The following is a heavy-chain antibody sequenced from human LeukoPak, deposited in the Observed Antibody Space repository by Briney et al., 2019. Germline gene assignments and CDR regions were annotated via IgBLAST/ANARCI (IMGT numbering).Heavy chain of an antibody. Sequence: SETLSLTCTVSGGSMSSSSYYWGWIRQPPGKGLEWIGNIYYSGSTYYNPSLKSRVTISVDTSKNQFSLQLNSVTPEDTAVYYCARDRTGDLYIDYWGQGTLVTVSS. CDR2: IYYSGST. V-gene: IGHV4-39*02. CDR3: ARDRTGDLYIDY. J-gene: IGHJ4*02. CDR1: GGSMSSSSYY. D-gene: IGHD7-27*01.